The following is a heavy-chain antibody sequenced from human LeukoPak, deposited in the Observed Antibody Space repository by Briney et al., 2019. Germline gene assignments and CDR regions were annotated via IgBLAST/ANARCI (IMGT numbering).Heavy chain of an antibody. D-gene: IGHD3-16*01. J-gene: IGHJ4*02. Sequence: ASETLSLTCAVYIDSFTNYYWNWIRQTPGKGLEWIGEVNDSGGTNINPSLKSRVTISVDTSKNQFSLKLSSVTAADTAVYYCARSGGGDYHDYWGQGTLVTVSS. V-gene: IGHV4-34*01. CDR1: IDSFTNYY. CDR2: VNDSGGT. CDR3: ARSGGGDYHDY.